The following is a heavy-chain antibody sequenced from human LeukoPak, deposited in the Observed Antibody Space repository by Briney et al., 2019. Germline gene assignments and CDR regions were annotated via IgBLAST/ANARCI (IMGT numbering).Heavy chain of an antibody. J-gene: IGHJ4*02. CDR2: INPSGGST. Sequence: ASVKVSCEASGYTFTSYYMHWVRQAPGQGLEWMGIINPSGGSTSYAQKLQGRVTMTRDTSTSTVYMELSSLRSEDTAVYYCARDGSYGPWDYWGQGTLVTVSS. CDR1: GYTFTSYY. V-gene: IGHV1-46*01. CDR3: ARDGSYGPWDY. D-gene: IGHD2-15*01.